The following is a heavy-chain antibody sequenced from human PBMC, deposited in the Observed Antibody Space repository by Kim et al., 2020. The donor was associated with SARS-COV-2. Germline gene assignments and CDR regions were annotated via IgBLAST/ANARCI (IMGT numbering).Heavy chain of an antibody. D-gene: IGHD6-13*01. CDR1: GFTFSSYG. Sequence: GGSLRLSCAASGFTFSSYGMHWVRQAPGKGLEWVAVISYDGSNKYYADSVKGRFTISRDNSKNTLYLQMNSLRAEDTAAYYCAKDVDWVGGSWRSSWY. CDR2: ISYDGSNK. J-gene: IGHJ2*01. CDR3: AKDVDWVGGSWRSSWY. V-gene: IGHV3-30*18.